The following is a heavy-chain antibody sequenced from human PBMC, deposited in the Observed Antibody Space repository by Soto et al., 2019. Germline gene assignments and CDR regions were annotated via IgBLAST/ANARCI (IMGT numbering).Heavy chain of an antibody. CDR1: GFTFSIHE. Sequence: EVQLVESGGGLVQPGGSLRLSCAASGFTFSIHEMNWVRQAPGKGLEWVSYISSIGVATYYADSVKGRFTISRDNAKNSLYLQMNSLRAGDTAVYYCAREGRVGGIDYWGQGTPVTVSS. V-gene: IGHV3-48*03. D-gene: IGHD6-19*01. CDR2: ISSIGVAT. CDR3: AREGRVGGIDY. J-gene: IGHJ4*02.